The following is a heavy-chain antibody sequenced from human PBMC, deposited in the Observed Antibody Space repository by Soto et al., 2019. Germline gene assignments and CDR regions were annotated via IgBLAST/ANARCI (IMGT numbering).Heavy chain of an antibody. CDR1: GFTFSNYW. Sequence: GGSLRLSCAASGFTFSNYWMHWVRQAPGKGLVWVSRINSGGSTTSHADSVKGRFTISRDNAKNTLYLQMNSLRAEDTAVYYCARLPGYSTGWTPFDFWGQGTQVTVS. V-gene: IGHV3-74*01. CDR3: ARLPGYSTGWTPFDF. CDR2: INSGGSTT. J-gene: IGHJ4*02. D-gene: IGHD6-19*01.